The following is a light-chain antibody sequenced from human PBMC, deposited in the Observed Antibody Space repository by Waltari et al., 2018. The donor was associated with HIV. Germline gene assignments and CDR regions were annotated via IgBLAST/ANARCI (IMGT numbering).Light chain of an antibody. V-gene: IGLV1-44*01. CDR1: SSTIGSNT. Sequence: QSVLTPTPSLSGTPGQRVTISCSGGSSTIGSNTVNWYQQFPGTAPRLLTYSHNQRPSGVPDRFSGSKSGTSASLVISELQSQDEADYHCAAWDDSLHGELFGGGTKLTVL. CDR3: AAWDDSLHGEL. CDR2: SHN. J-gene: IGLJ2*01.